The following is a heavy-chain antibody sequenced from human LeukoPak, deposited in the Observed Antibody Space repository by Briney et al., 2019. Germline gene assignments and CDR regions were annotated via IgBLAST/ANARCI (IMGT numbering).Heavy chain of an antibody. Sequence: SETLSLTCAVYGGSFSGCYWSWIRQPPGKGLEWIGEINHSGSTNYNPSLKSRVTISVDTSKNQFSLKLSSVTAADTAVYYCASLVVTATYFDCWGQGTLVTVSS. D-gene: IGHD2-21*02. J-gene: IGHJ4*02. V-gene: IGHV4-34*01. CDR1: GGSFSGCY. CDR2: INHSGST. CDR3: ASLVVTATYFDC.